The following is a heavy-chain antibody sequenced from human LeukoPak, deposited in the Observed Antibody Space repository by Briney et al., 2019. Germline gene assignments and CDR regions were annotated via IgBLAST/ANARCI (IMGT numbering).Heavy chain of an antibody. J-gene: IGHJ4*02. Sequence: GGSLRLSCVASGFTFTDHPMNWVRQAPGKGLEWVSAISASGDNTYYADSVKGRFTISRDNSENTLYLQMNSLRAEDTAVYYCAKELGVYKPFDYWGQGTLVTVSS. D-gene: IGHD5/OR15-5a*01. CDR2: ISASGDNT. CDR1: GFTFTDHP. V-gene: IGHV3-23*01. CDR3: AKELGVYKPFDY.